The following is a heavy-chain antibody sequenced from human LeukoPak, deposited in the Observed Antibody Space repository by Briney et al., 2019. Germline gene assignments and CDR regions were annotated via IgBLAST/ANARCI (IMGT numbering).Heavy chain of an antibody. CDR3: ARDTGRNFDY. CDR1: GFTFSSYS. J-gene: IGHJ4*02. CDR2: ISSSSSYI. V-gene: IGHV3-21*01. D-gene: IGHD1-14*01. Sequence: PGGPLRLSCAASGFTFSSYSMNWIRQAPGKGLEWVSSISSSSSYIYYADSVKGRFTISRDNAKNSLYLQMNSLRAEDTAVYYCARDTGRNFDYWGQGTLVTVSS.